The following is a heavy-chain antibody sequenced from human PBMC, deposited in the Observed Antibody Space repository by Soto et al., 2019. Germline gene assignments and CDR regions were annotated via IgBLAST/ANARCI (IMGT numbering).Heavy chain of an antibody. Sequence: NPSETLSLTCTVSGGSISSSSYYWGWIRQPPGKGLEWIGSIYYSGSTYYNPSLKSRVTISVDTSKNQFSLKLSSVTAADTAVYYCARHKTSGAEREIVWFGELYVLDYWGQGTLVTVSS. CDR2: IYYSGST. CDR3: ARHKTSGAEREIVWFGELYVLDY. CDR1: GGSISSSSYY. J-gene: IGHJ4*02. D-gene: IGHD3-10*01. V-gene: IGHV4-39*01.